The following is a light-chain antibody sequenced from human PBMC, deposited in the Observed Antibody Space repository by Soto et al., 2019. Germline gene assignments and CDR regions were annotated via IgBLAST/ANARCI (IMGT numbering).Light chain of an antibody. CDR3: SSYTSSSPKV. Sequence: QSALTQPASVSGSPGQSMTISCTGTSSDVGGYNYVSWYQQHPGKAPKLMIYEVSNRPSGVSNRFSGSKSGNTASLTISRLQAEDEADYYCSSYTSSSPKVFGTGTKVTVL. CDR2: EVS. CDR1: SSDVGGYNY. J-gene: IGLJ1*01. V-gene: IGLV2-14*01.